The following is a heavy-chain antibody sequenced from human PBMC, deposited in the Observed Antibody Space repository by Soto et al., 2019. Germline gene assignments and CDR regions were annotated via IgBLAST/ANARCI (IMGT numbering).Heavy chain of an antibody. Sequence: EVQLVESGGGLVQPGGSLRLSCAASGFTVSSNYMSWVRQAPGKGLEWVSVSYSGGSTYYADSVKGRFTISRDNSKNTLYLQMNSLRAEDTAVYYCARVGYSGYDHYYYYYMDVWGKGTTVTVSS. CDR1: GFTVSSNY. CDR3: ARVGYSGYDHYYYYYMDV. CDR2: SYSGGST. D-gene: IGHD5-12*01. J-gene: IGHJ6*03. V-gene: IGHV3-66*01.